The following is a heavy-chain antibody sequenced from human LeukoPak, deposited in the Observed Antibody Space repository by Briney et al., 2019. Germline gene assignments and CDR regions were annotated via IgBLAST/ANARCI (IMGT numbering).Heavy chain of an antibody. J-gene: IGHJ4*02. V-gene: IGHV3-66*01. Sequence: GGSLRLSCAASGFTVSSNYMSWVRQAPGKGLEWVSVIYSGGSTYYADSVKGRFTISRDNSKNTLYLQMNSLRAEDTAVYYCATSRDYYDSNGYYPYYFDYWGQGTLVTVSS. CDR2: IYSGGST. CDR1: GFTVSSNY. CDR3: ATSRDYYDSNGYYPYYFDY. D-gene: IGHD3-22*01.